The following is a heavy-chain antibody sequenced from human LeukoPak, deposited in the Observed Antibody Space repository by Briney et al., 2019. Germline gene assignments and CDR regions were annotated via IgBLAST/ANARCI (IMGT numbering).Heavy chain of an antibody. CDR3: AKDETSIAVAGSFHY. CDR1: GFTFSSYA. D-gene: IGHD6-13*01. Sequence: GGSLRLSCAASGFTFSSYALSWVRQAPGKGLEWVSAISGSGGSTYYADSVKGRFTISRDNSKNTLYLQMNSLRAEDTAVYYCAKDETSIAVAGSFHYWGQGTLVTVSS. CDR2: ISGSGGST. J-gene: IGHJ4*02. V-gene: IGHV3-23*01.